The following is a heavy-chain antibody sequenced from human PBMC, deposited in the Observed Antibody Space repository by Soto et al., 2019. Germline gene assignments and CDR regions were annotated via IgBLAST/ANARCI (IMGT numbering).Heavy chain of an antibody. CDR2: IIPIFGTA. CDR1: GGTFSSYA. V-gene: IGHV1-69*13. D-gene: IGHD4-4*01. CDR3: ASSYSSDALIDYYYYGMDV. J-gene: IGHJ6*02. Sequence: SVKVSCKASGGTFSSYAISWVRQAPGQGLEWMGGIIPIFGTANYAQKFQGRVTITADDSTSTAYMELSSLRSEDTAVYYCASSYSSDALIDYYYYGMDVWGQGTTVTVSS.